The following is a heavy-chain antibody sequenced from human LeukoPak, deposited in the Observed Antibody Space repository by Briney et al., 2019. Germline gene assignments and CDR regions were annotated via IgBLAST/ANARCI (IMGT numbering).Heavy chain of an antibody. Sequence: ASVKVSCKASGYTFTSYYMHWVRQAPGQGLEWMGIINPSGGSTSYAQKFQGRVTMTRDTSTSTVHMELSSLRSEDTAVYYCARGGVTTNYYYYGMDVWGQGTTVTVSS. CDR2: INPSGGST. V-gene: IGHV1-46*01. D-gene: IGHD4-17*01. J-gene: IGHJ6*02. CDR3: ARGGVTTNYYYYGMDV. CDR1: GYTFTSYY.